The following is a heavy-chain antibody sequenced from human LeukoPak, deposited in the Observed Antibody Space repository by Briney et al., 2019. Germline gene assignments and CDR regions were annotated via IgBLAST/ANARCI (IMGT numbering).Heavy chain of an antibody. Sequence: GGSLRLSCVASGFTFGIYGMRWVRQAPGKGLEWVAFYRNDGRREYYADSVKGRFTISRDNVNNTLYLHMNNLRAEDTALYYCARDRNNNYFDYCGQGTLVTVSS. CDR3: ARDRNNNYFDY. V-gene: IGHV3-30*02. J-gene: IGHJ4*02. CDR1: GFTFGIYG. CDR2: YRNDGRRE. D-gene: IGHD1-14*01.